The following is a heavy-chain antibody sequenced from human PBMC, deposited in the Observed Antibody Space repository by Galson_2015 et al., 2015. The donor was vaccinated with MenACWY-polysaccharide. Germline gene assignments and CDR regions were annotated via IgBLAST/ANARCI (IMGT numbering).Heavy chain of an antibody. D-gene: IGHD2-8*01. CDR3: ARDLNGGMDV. CDR2: MNSDGSST. CDR1: GFTFSKYW. V-gene: IGHV3-74*01. Sequence: SLRLSCAASGFTFSKYWMHWVRQAPGKGLVWVSRMNSDGSSTNYADSVKGRFTISRDNTKNTLYLQMNSLRAEDTAVYYCARDLNGGMDVWGQGTTVTVSS. J-gene: IGHJ6*02.